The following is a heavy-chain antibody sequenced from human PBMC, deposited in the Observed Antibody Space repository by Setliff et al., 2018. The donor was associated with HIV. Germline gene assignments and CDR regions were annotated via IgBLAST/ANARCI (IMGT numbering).Heavy chain of an antibody. Sequence: KTSETLSLTCTVSGGSINSGHYYWSWIRHHPGKGLEWIGYMHYSGRTSYNPSLKSRVTTSVNTSKNQLSLNLSSVTAADTAVYYCARWGETTGIKAFDLWGQGTMVTVSS. V-gene: IGHV4-61*01. CDR1: GGSINSGHYY. D-gene: IGHD1-1*01. CDR3: ARWGETTGIKAFDL. J-gene: IGHJ3*01. CDR2: MHYSGRT.